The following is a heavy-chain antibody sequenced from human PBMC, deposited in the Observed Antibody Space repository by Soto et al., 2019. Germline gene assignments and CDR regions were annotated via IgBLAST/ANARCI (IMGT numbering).Heavy chain of an antibody. V-gene: IGHV1-3*01. Sequence: ASVKVSCKASGYTFTSYAMHWVRQAPGQRLEWMGWINAGNGNTKYSQKFQGRVTITRDTSASTAYMELNNLRAEDTAVYYCARDVSWRGELSWGQGTLVTVSS. CDR2: INAGNGNT. D-gene: IGHD1-7*01. CDR3: ARDVSWRGELS. J-gene: IGHJ5*01. CDR1: GYTFTSYA.